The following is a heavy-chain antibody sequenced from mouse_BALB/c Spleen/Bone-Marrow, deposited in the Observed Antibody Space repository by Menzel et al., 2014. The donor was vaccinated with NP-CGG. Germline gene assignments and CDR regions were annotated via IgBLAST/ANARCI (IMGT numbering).Heavy chain of an antibody. J-gene: IGHJ3*01. Sequence: EVMLGESGGDLVKPGGSLKLSCAASGFTFSSYGMSWVRQTPDKRLEWVATISSGGSYTYYPDSVKGRFTISRYNAKNTLYLQMSSLKSEDTAMYYCARQDYDWFAYWGQGTLVTVSA. CDR3: ARQDYDWFAY. D-gene: IGHD2-4*01. CDR1: GFTFSSYG. CDR2: ISSGGSYT. V-gene: IGHV5-6*02.